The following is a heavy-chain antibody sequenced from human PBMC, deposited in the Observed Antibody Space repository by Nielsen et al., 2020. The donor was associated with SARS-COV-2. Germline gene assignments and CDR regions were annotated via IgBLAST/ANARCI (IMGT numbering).Heavy chain of an antibody. CDR3: ARDWSRAFDV. CDR2: IGTGGDT. J-gene: IGHJ3*01. Sequence: GESLKISCAASEFTISRYDMHWVRQAAGKGLEWVSLIGTGGDTHYSGSVKGRFTISRDNAKNSMSLQMNSLRVEDTAVYYCARDWSRAFDVWGQGTMVTVSS. V-gene: IGHV3-13*01. CDR1: EFTISRYD.